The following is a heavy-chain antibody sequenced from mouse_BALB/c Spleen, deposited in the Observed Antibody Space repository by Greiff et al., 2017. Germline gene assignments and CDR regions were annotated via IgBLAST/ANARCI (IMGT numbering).Heavy chain of an antibody. CDR3: ARDDGCLDY. J-gene: IGHJ2*01. V-gene: IGHV7-3*02. CDR2: IRNKANGYTT. D-gene: IGHD2-3*01. Sequence: EVNVVESGGGLVQPGGSLRLSCATSGFTFTDYYMSWVRQPPGKALEWLGFIRNKANGYTTEYSASVKGRFTISRDNSQSILYLQMNTLRAEDSATYYCARDDGCLDYWGQGTTLTVSS. CDR1: GFTFTDYY.